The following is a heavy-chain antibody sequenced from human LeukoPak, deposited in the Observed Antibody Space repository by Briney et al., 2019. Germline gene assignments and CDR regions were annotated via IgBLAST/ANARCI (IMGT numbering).Heavy chain of an antibody. D-gene: IGHD3-9*01. Sequence: GASVKVSCKTSGYSFNDYYLHWVRQAPGQGREWMGWINPNSGRTHYAPKFQGRVTLTTDTSITTAYMELSSLISGDTALYYCARDSSDILTGYYHFWGQGTLVTVSS. CDR1: GYSFNDYY. CDR3: ARDSSDILTGYYHF. V-gene: IGHV1-2*02. J-gene: IGHJ4*02. CDR2: INPNSGRT.